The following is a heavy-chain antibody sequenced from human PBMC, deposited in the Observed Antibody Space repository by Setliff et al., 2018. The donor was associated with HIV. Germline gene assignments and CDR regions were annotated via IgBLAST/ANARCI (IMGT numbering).Heavy chain of an antibody. Sequence: SETLSLTCIVSGVSTSSSSYYWGWIRQPPGKGLEWIGYIYYSGSTSYNPSLKSRVTISVDTSKNQFSLKLSSVTAADTAVYYCARLLVAGMLFDYWGQGTLVTV. CDR1: GVSTSSSSYY. CDR2: IYYSGST. V-gene: IGHV4-39*01. J-gene: IGHJ4*02. CDR3: ARLLVAGMLFDY. D-gene: IGHD2-15*01.